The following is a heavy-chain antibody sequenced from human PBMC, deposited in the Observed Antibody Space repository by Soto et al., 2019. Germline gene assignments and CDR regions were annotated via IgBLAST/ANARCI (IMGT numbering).Heavy chain of an antibody. CDR3: AKDWAPSSAAYYFDY. CDR1: GFTFSTYG. V-gene: IGHV3-30*18. J-gene: IGHJ4*02. Sequence: QVQLVESGGGVVQPGRSLRLSCAGSGFTFSTYGIHWVRQAPGKGLEWVAVISFDGSYKYYADSVKGRFTVSRDNSKNTLYLQMSSLRAEDTAVYYWAKDWAPSSAAYYFDYWGQGTLVTVSS. CDR2: ISFDGSYK. D-gene: IGHD6-19*01.